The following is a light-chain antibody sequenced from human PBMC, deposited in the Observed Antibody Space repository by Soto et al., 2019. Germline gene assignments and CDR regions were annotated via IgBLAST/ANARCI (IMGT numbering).Light chain of an antibody. Sequence: EIVLTQSPGTLSLSPGERATLSCRASQSVSSSYLGWYQQKPGQAPRLLIYGASTRATGIPDRFSGSGSGKDFTLTISRLEPEDLAVYYCQQYGSSIFTFGPGTKVDIK. J-gene: IGKJ3*01. CDR1: QSVSSSY. V-gene: IGKV3-20*01. CDR3: QQYGSSIFT. CDR2: GAS.